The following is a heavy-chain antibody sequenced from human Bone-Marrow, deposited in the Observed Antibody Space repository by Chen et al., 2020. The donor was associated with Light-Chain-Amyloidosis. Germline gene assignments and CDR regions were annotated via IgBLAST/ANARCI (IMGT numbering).Heavy chain of an antibody. CDR2: ISNDGSTK. D-gene: IGHD5-18*01. V-gene: IGHV3-30-3*01. J-gene: IGHJ6*03. CDR1: GFTLRSYA. CDR3: ARVGIQGMTFERYNYYYYMDV. Sequence: QVQLVESGGGVVQPGRSLRLSCAASGFTLRSYAIHRVREAPGKGLEWVAFISNDGSTKYYSDSVKGRFTISRDNSKNTLSLQMNSLRAEDTAVYYSARVGIQGMTFERYNYYYYMDVWGKGTTVTVSS.